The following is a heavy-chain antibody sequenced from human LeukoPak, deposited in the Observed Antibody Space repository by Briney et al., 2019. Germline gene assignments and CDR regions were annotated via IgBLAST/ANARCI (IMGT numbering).Heavy chain of an antibody. Sequence: KSGGSLRLSCAASGFTFTTYWMSWVRQAPGKGLEWVSSISSSSSYIYYADSVKGRFTISRDNAKNSLYLQMNSLRAEDTAVYYCARDGDFWSGSPFDYWGQGTLVTVSS. J-gene: IGHJ4*02. CDR2: ISSSSSYI. CDR3: ARDGDFWSGSPFDY. V-gene: IGHV3-21*01. D-gene: IGHD3-3*01. CDR1: GFTFTTYW.